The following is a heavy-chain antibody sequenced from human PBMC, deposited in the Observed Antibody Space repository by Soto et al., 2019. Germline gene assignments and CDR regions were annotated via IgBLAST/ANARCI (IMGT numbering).Heavy chain of an antibody. CDR3: AAGTGGTYYDFWSGQPDYYYGMDV. V-gene: IGHV1-58*01. D-gene: IGHD3-3*01. CDR1: GFTFTSSA. J-gene: IGHJ6*02. Sequence: SVKVSCKASGFTFTSSAVQWVRQARGQRLEWIGWIVVGSGNTNYAQKFQERVTITRDMSTSTAYMELSSLRSEDTAVYYCAAGTGGTYYDFWSGQPDYYYGMDVWGQGTTVTVSS. CDR2: IVVGSGNT.